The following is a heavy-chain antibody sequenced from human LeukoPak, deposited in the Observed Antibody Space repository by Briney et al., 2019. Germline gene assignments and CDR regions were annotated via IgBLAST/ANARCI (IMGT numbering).Heavy chain of an antibody. CDR3: ARNMGYSYGPPDAFDI. Sequence: ASVKVSCTASGYTFTSYAMHWVRQAPGQRLEWMGWINAGNGNTKYSQKFQGRVTITRDTSASTAYMELSSLRSEDTAVYYCARNMGYSYGPPDAFDIWGQGTMVTVSS. CDR1: GYTFTSYA. CDR2: INAGNGNT. D-gene: IGHD5-18*01. J-gene: IGHJ3*02. V-gene: IGHV1-3*01.